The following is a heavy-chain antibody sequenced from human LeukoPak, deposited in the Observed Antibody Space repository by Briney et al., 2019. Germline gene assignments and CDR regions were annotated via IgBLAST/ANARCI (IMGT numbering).Heavy chain of an antibody. D-gene: IGHD1-26*01. Sequence: GGSLRLSCAASGFTFSSYAMHWVRQVPGKGLEWVAVISYDGSNKYYADSVKGRFTISRDNSKNTLYLQMNSLRAEDTAVYYCARDFGSFDYWGQGTLVTVSS. CDR3: ARDFGSFDY. CDR2: ISYDGSNK. V-gene: IGHV3-30-3*01. J-gene: IGHJ4*02. CDR1: GFTFSSYA.